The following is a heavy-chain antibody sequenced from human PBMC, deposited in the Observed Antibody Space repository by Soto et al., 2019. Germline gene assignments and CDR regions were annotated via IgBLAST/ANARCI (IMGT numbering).Heavy chain of an antibody. D-gene: IGHD2-8*02. V-gene: IGHV4-31*03. CDR3: ARATSFSGHHGY. CDR1: GGSFSSGGYY. Sequence: SETLSLTCTVSGGSFSSGGYYWSWIRQLPGKGLEWIGYIYYSGSTYYNPSLKSRFTISLDTSKNQFSLKLSSVTAADTAVYYCARATSFSGHHGYWGQGTLVTVPQ. J-gene: IGHJ4*02. CDR2: IYYSGST.